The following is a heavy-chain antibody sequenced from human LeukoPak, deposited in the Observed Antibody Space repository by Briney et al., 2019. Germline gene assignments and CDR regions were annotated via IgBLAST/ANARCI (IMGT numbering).Heavy chain of an antibody. V-gene: IGHV1-18*01. CDR1: SYTFTKCG. CDR3: AIEPPMVRGVTGWFDP. D-gene: IGHD3-10*01. Sequence: ASVKVSCTASSYTFTKCGISGVRQAPGQGLERMGWISGHNGNTNNAQKLQGRVTMTTDTSTSTACMELRSLRSDDTAVYYCAIEPPMVRGVTGWFDPWGQGTLVTVSS. J-gene: IGHJ5*02. CDR2: ISGHNGNT.